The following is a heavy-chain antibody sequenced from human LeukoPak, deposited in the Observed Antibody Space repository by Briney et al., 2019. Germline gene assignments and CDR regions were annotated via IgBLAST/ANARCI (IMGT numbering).Heavy chain of an antibody. CDR2: MNPNSGNT. CDR1: GYTFTSYD. J-gene: IGHJ4*02. CDR3: ARVRLRLEGYYFDY. V-gene: IGHV1-8*01. Sequence: ASVKVSFKSSGYTFTSYDINWVRQATGQGLEWMGWMNPNSGNTGYAQKFQGRVTMTRNTSISTAYMELSSLRSEDTAVYYCARVRLRLEGYYFDYWGQGTLLTVSS. D-gene: IGHD6-6*01.